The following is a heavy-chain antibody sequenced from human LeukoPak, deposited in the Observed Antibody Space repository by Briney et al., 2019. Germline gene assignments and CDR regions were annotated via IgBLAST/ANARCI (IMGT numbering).Heavy chain of an antibody. J-gene: IGHJ4*02. CDR3: AKDYLGGYSYGSPFDF. Sequence: PGGSLRLSCAASGFTFSGYGMHWVRQAPGKGLEWVAFTRYDGSNKYYADSVKGRFTISRDNSKNTLYLQMNSLRAEDTTVYYCAKDYLGGYSYGSPFDFWGQGTLVTVSS. D-gene: IGHD5-18*01. V-gene: IGHV3-30*02. CDR2: TRYDGSNK. CDR1: GFTFSGYG.